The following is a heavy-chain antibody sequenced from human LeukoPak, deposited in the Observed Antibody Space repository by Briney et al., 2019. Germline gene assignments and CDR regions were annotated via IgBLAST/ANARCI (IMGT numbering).Heavy chain of an antibody. CDR1: GGSISSGSYS. V-gene: IGHV4-30-2*01. CDR3: ASAVFRAGGGSGRAPTLYYFDY. D-gene: IGHD1-26*01. CDR2: IYHSGST. J-gene: IGHJ4*02. Sequence: PSQTLSLTCAVSGGSISSGSYSWSWIRQPPGKGLEWIGYIYHSGSTYYNPSLKSRVTISVDRSKNQFSLKLSSVTAADTAVYYCASAVFRAGGGSGRAPTLYYFDYWGQGTLVTVSS.